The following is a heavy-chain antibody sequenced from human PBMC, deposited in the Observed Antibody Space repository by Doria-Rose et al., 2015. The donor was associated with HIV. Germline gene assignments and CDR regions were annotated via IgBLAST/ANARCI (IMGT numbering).Heavy chain of an antibody. D-gene: IGHD3-10*01. CDR2: ISSSGTT. CDR3: ARARNYGFPHFFDF. Sequence: QVQLQESGPGLVRPSQTLSLTCTVSGDSISSGDSFWSWIRQPPGKGPEWIGYISSSGTTYYYPFLRRRLTISLDASKNQFSLNLNSVTAADTAVYYCARARNYGFPHFFDFWGQGTLVTVSS. V-gene: IGHV4-30-4*01. CDR1: GDSISSGDSF. J-gene: IGHJ4*02.